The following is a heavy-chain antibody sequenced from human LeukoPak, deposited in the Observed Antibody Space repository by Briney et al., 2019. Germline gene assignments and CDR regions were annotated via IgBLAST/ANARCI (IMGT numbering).Heavy chain of an antibody. Sequence: PGGSLRLSCAASGSTFSSYSMNWVRQAPGKGLEWVSSIGGSSSSLYYADSLKGRFTISRDNAKNSLYLQMNSLRAEDTAVYYCAREIDEGFDYWGQGTLATVSS. CDR3: AREIDEGFDY. CDR1: GSTFSSYS. CDR2: IGGSSSSL. J-gene: IGHJ4*02. V-gene: IGHV3-21*01.